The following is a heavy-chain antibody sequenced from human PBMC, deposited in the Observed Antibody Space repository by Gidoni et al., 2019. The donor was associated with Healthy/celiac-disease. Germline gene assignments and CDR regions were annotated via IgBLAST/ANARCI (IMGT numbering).Heavy chain of an antibody. CDR3: ARGRSFLRFEQLVPPSRGQVRGVMGKYYYGMDV. D-gene: IGHD3-10*01. J-gene: IGHJ6*02. CDR1: GGSFSGYY. V-gene: IGHV4-34*01. CDR2: INHSGST. Sequence: QVQPQQWGAGLLKPSETLSPTCAVYGGSFSGYYWRWIRLPPGKGLEWVGEINHSGSTNYNPSLKSRVTISVDTSKNQFSLKLSSVTAADTAVYYCARGRSFLRFEQLVPPSRGQVRGVMGKYYYGMDVWGQGTTVTVSS.